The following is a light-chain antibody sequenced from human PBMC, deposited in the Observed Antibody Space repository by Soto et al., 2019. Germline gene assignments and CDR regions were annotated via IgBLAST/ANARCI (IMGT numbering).Light chain of an antibody. CDR1: QSVSSSY. CDR3: QQYGSSGT. J-gene: IGKJ1*01. Sequence: ETVMTQSPGTLSLSPGERATLSCRARQSVSSSYLAWYQQKPGQAPRLLIYGASSRATGIPDRFSGSGSGTDFTLTISRLEPEDFAVYYCQQYGSSGTFGQGTKVDIK. CDR2: GAS. V-gene: IGKV3-20*01.